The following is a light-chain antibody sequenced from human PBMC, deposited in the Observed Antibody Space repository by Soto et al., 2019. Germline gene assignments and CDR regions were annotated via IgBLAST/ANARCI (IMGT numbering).Light chain of an antibody. Sequence: EIVLTQSQGTLSLSPGERATLSCRASQSISTNYLAWYQQKPGQAPRHLIYGSSSRATGIPDRFIGSGSGTDFTLTISRLEPEDSAIYYCQQYVSWTFGQGTKVEIK. CDR1: QSISTNY. V-gene: IGKV3-20*01. CDR2: GSS. J-gene: IGKJ1*01. CDR3: QQYVSWT.